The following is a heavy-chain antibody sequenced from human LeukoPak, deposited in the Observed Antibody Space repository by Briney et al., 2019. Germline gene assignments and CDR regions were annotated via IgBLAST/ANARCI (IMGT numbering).Heavy chain of an antibody. CDR3: ARVIPYGSSGYYPRLYFDY. J-gene: IGHJ4*02. Sequence: SETLSLTCTVSGGSISSYYWSWIRQPPGKGLEWIGYIYYSGSTNYNPSLKSRVTISVDTSKNQFSLKLSSVTAADTAMYYCARVIPYGSSGYYPRLYFDYWGQGTLVTVSS. D-gene: IGHD3-22*01. V-gene: IGHV4-59*01. CDR2: IYYSGST. CDR1: GGSISSYY.